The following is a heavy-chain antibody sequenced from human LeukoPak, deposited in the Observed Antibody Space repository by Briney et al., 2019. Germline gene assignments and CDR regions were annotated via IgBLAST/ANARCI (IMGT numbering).Heavy chain of an antibody. J-gene: IGHJ4*02. D-gene: IGHD3-22*01. Sequence: GGSLRLSCAASGFTFSSYSMNWVRQAPGKGLEWVSSISSSGTYTYYADSVKGRFTISRDNAKNSLYLQMNSLRAEDTAVYYCARDQGYDSRGYYYPYHFDCWGQGTLVTVSS. CDR2: ISSSGTYT. CDR3: ARDQGYDSRGYYYPYHFDC. V-gene: IGHV3-21*01. CDR1: GFTFSSYS.